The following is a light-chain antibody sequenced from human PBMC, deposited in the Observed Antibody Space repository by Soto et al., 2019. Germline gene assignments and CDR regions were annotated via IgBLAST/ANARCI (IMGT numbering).Light chain of an antibody. CDR2: SSN. CDR1: SSNIGSNT. V-gene: IGLV1-44*01. J-gene: IGLJ1*01. CDR3: AAWDDSLNGYV. Sequence: QSVLTQPPSASGTSGQRVTISCSGSSSNIGSNTVNWYQQLPGTAPKLLIHSSNQRPTGVPERSSGSKSGTSASLAISGPQSENEADYYCAAWDDSLNGYVFETGTKVTAL.